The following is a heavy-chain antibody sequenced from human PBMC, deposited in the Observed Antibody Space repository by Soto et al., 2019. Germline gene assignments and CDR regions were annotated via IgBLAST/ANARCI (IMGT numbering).Heavy chain of an antibody. CDR2: ISYDGRNK. CDR1: GVTFSSYG. CDR3: AHPRGYGVFDAYDI. Sequence: GGSLRLSCAASGVTFSSYGIHWVRQAPGKGLEWVAVISYDGRNKDYADCVKGRFTISRDNSKNTLYLQMNSLRIEDTAVYYCAHPRGYGVFDAYDIWGQGTMVTVSS. D-gene: IGHD4-17*01. V-gene: IGHV3-30*03. J-gene: IGHJ3*02.